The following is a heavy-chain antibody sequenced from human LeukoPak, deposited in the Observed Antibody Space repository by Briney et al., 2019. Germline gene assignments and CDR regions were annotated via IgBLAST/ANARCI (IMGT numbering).Heavy chain of an antibody. J-gene: IGHJ5*02. V-gene: IGHV1-69*05. CDR1: GGTFSSYA. D-gene: IGHD6-19*01. CDR3: ARDPDSSGWYNNWFDP. Sequence: SVKVSCKASGGTFSSYAISWVRQAPGQGLEWMGRIIPIFGTANYAQKFQGRVTITTDESTSTAYTGLSSLKSEDTAVYYCARDPDSSGWYNNWFDPWGQGTLVTVSS. CDR2: IIPIFGTA.